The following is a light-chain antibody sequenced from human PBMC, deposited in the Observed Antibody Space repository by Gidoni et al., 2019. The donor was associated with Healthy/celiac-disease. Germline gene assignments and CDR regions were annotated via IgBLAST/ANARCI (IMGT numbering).Light chain of an antibody. CDR2: SNN. J-gene: IGLJ1*01. V-gene: IGLV1-44*01. CDR3: AAWDDSLNALV. Sequence: QSVLTQPPSASGTPGQRVTISCSGSSPNIGSNTVNWYQQLPGTAPKLLIYSNNQRPSGVPDRFSGSKSGTSASLAISGLQSEDEADYYCAAWDDSLNALVFGTGTKVTVL. CDR1: SPNIGSNT.